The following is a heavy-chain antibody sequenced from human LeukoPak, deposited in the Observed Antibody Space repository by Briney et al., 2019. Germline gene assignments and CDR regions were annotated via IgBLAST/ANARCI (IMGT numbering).Heavy chain of an antibody. CDR2: IGTAGDP. CDR3: ARASRLNFDKYDFDY. J-gene: IGHJ4*02. V-gene: IGHV3-13*05. CDR1: GFTFSSYD. Sequence: GGSLRLSCAASGFTFSSYDMHWVRQATGKGLEWVSAIGTAGDPYYPGSVKGRFTISRENAKNSLYLQMNSLRAGDTAVYYCARASRLNFDKYDFDYWGQGTLVTVSS. D-gene: IGHD3-9*01.